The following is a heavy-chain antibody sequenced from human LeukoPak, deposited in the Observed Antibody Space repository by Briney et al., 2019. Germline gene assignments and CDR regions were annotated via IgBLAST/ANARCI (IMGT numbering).Heavy chain of an antibody. D-gene: IGHD3-9*01. Sequence: GGSLRLSCAAAGFPFSSYAMSWVRQAPGKGLEWVSAISGSGGSTYYADSVKGRFTISRDNSKNTLYLQMNSLRAEDTAVYYCARHIQIALRVFRLGWIDPWGQGTLVTVSS. CDR2: ISGSGGST. CDR3: ARHIQIALRVFRLGWIDP. V-gene: IGHV3-23*01. J-gene: IGHJ5*02. CDR1: GFPFSSYA.